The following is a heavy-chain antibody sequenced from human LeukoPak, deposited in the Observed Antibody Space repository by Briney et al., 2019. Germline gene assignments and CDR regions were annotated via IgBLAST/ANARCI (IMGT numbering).Heavy chain of an antibody. Sequence: GGSLRLSCAASGFTFSSYGMHWVRQAPGKGLEWVAVIWYDGSNKYYANSVKGRFTISRDNSKNTLYLQMNSLRAEDTAVYYCARTPRRFGEQYYFDYWGQGTLVTVSS. D-gene: IGHD3-16*01. V-gene: IGHV3-33*01. CDR1: GFTFSSYG. J-gene: IGHJ4*02. CDR3: ARTPRRFGEQYYFDY. CDR2: IWYDGSNK.